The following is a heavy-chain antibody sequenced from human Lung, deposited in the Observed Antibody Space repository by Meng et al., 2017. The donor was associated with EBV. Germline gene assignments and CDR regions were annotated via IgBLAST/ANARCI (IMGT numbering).Heavy chain of an antibody. J-gene: IGHJ4*02. Sequence: HVQRQESGPGLVKPSPTLSLTCTVSGGSVYSGAYYWSWIRQRPGKGLEWIGYIYYSGSTFYTPSLKSRATLSVDTSKNQFSLKLDSVTAADTAVYYCARLRLVWMFDYWGQGALVTVSS. CDR3: ARLRLVWMFDY. V-gene: IGHV4-31*03. CDR1: GGSVYSGAYY. CDR2: IYYSGST. D-gene: IGHD6-19*01.